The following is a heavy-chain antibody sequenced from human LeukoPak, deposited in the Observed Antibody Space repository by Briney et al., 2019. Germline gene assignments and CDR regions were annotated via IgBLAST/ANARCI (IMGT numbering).Heavy chain of an antibody. J-gene: IGHJ4*02. CDR1: GFTFDDYA. CDR2: ISWNSGSI. D-gene: IGHD3-22*01. Sequence: GGSLRLSCAASGFTFDDYAMHWVRQAPGKGLEWVSGISWNSGSIGYADSVKGRFTISRDNAKNSLYLQMNSLRAEDTALYYCASSPYDSSGFHMYYWGKGTLVTVSS. V-gene: IGHV3-9*01. CDR3: ASSPYDSSGFHMYY.